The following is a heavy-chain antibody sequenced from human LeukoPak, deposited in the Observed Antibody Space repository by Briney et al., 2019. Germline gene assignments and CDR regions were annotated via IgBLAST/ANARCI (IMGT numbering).Heavy chain of an antibody. V-gene: IGHV1-3*01. CDR3: ARDRVEGSGLNYNWFEP. D-gene: IGHD6-19*01. CDR1: GYTFTSYA. CDR2: INAGNGNT. Sequence: ASVKVSCKASGYTFTSYAMHWVRQAPGQRLEWMGWINAGNGNTKYSQKFQGRVTITRDTSASTAYMELSSLRSEDTAVYYCARDRVEGSGLNYNWFEPWGQGTLVTVSS. J-gene: IGHJ5*02.